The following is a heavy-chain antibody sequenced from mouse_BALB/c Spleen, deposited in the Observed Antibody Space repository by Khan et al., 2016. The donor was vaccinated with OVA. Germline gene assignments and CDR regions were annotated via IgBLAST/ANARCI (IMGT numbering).Heavy chain of an antibody. J-gene: IGHJ3*01. CDR1: GFTFSDYG. Sequence: EVELVESGGGLVQPGGSRKLSCAASGFTFSDYGMAWVRQDPGKGPGWLSFISSLAYNFYYADTVTGRFTIYRENAMNTLYLEMSSLRSEDTAMDCCARGGKGGFAYWGQGTLVTVSA. CDR2: ISSLAYNF. V-gene: IGHV5-15*02. CDR3: ARGGKGGFAY.